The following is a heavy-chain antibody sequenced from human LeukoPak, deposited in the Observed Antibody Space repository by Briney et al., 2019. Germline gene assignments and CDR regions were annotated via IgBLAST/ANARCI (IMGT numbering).Heavy chain of an antibody. CDR1: RFTFRNYA. Sequence: GGSLRLSCAASRFTFRNYAMHWVRQAPGKGLEWVAVISSDGTNKDYADSVKGRFSISRDNSKNTLYLQMNRLRADDTAVYYCARDRLHYGEYEKTFDYWGQGTLVTVSS. J-gene: IGHJ4*02. V-gene: IGHV3-30*04. CDR3: ARDRLHYGEYEKTFDY. D-gene: IGHD4-17*01. CDR2: ISSDGTNK.